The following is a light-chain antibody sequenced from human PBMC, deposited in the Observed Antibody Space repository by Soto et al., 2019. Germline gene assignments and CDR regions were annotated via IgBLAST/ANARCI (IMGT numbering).Light chain of an antibody. CDR2: DAS. V-gene: IGKV1-5*01. CDR1: QSISSW. J-gene: IGKJ1*01. Sequence: DIQMTQSPSTLSASVGDRATITCRASQSISSWLAWYQQKPGRAPNLLIYDASSLESGVPSRFSGSGSGTEFTLTISSLQPDDFATYYCQQYKSYSWTFGQGTKVDIK. CDR3: QQYKSYSWT.